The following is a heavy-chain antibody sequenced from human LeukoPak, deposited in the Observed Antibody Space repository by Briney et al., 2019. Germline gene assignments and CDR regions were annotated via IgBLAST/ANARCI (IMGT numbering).Heavy chain of an antibody. D-gene: IGHD5-24*01. CDR1: GFTFDDYA. V-gene: IGHV3-43*02. CDR3: AKDVGRDGYNPNFDY. Sequence: PGGSLRLSCAASGFTFDDYAMHWVRQAPGKGLEWVSLISGDGGSTYYADSVKGRFTISRDNSKNSLYLQMNSLRTEDTVLYYCAKDVGRDGYNPNFDYWGQGTLVTVSS. CDR2: ISGDGGST. J-gene: IGHJ4*02.